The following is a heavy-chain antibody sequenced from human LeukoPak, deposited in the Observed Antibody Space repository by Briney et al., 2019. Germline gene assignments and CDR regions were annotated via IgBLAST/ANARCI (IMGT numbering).Heavy chain of an antibody. CDR2: ISSSSSTI. CDR1: GFTFSSYS. V-gene: IGHV3-48*01. CDR3: ASAAAAGTRYYYYMDV. J-gene: IGHJ6*03. Sequence: RAGGSLRLSCVASGFTFSSYSMNWVRQAPGKGLEWVSYISSSSSTIYYADSVKGRFTISRDNAKNSLYLQMNSLRAEDTAVYYCASAAAAGTRYYYYMDVWGKGTTVTVSS. D-gene: IGHD6-13*01.